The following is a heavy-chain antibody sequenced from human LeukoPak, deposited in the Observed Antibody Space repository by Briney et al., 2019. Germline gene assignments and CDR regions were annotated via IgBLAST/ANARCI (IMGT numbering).Heavy chain of an antibody. CDR1: GFTFSSYW. V-gene: IGHV3-7*01. J-gene: IGHJ4*02. D-gene: IGHD2-15*01. Sequence: GGSLRLSCEASGFTFSSYWMSWVRQTPGKGLEWVANIKQDGSEEYYVDSVKGRFTISRDNARTSLYLRMNSLRADDTAVYYCARRCGGGSCFSYWGQGTLVTVSS. CDR3: ARRCGGGSCFSY. CDR2: IKQDGSEE.